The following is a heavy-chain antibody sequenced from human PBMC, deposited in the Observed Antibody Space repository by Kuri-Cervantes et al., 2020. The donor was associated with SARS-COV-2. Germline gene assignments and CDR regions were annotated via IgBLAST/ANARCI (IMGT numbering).Heavy chain of an antibody. Sequence: GGSLRLSCEASGFSFRSYGMHWVRQAPGKGLEWLTFIRYDGINEYYADSVKGRFTISRDNAKNSLYLQMNSLRAEDTAVYYCARDGDGEWQVQSGVAFDIWGQGTMVTVSS. D-gene: IGHD6-19*01. CDR2: IRYDGINE. CDR1: GFSFRSYG. J-gene: IGHJ3*02. CDR3: ARDGDGEWQVQSGVAFDI. V-gene: IGHV3-30*02.